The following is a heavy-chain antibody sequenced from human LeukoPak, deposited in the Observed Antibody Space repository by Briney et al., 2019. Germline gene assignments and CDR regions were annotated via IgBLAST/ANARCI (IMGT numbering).Heavy chain of an antibody. J-gene: IGHJ4*02. CDR2: ISSSSSYI. CDR1: GFTFSSYS. Sequence: GGSLRLSCAASGFTFSSYSMNWVRQAPGKGLEWVSSISSSSSYIYYADSVKGRFTISRDNAKNSLYLQMNSLRAEDTAVYYCAKEGGDSSGYYDYFDYWGQGTLVTVSS. D-gene: IGHD3-22*01. CDR3: AKEGGDSSGYYDYFDY. V-gene: IGHV3-21*01.